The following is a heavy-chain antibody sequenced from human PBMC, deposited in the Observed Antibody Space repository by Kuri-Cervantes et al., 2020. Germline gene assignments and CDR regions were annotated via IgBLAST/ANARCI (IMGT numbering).Heavy chain of an antibody. V-gene: IGHV3-33*08. J-gene: IGHJ5*02. Sequence: GGSLRLSCAASGFTFSRYAMHWVRQAPGKGLEWVAVTWYDGSNKYYADSVKGRFTISRDNSKNTLYLQMNSLRAEDTAVYYCARDNSYNWNYVGWFDPWGQGTLVTVSS. D-gene: IGHD1-7*01. CDR2: TWYDGSNK. CDR1: GFTFSRYA. CDR3: ARDNSYNWNYVGWFDP.